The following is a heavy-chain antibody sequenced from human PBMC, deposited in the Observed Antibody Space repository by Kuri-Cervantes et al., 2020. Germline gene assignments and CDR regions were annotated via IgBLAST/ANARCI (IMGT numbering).Heavy chain of an antibody. J-gene: IGHJ4*02. D-gene: IGHD6-25*01. CDR2: ISGSGGST. V-gene: IGHV3-23*01. Sequence: ETLSLTCAASGFTFSSYVMHWVRQAPGKGLEWVSAISGSGGSTYYADSVKGRFTISRDNSKNTLFLQMNSLSADDTAVYYCAKVQRAPAPHDGDYWGQGTLVTVSS. CDR1: GFTFSSYV. CDR3: AKVQRAPAPHDGDY.